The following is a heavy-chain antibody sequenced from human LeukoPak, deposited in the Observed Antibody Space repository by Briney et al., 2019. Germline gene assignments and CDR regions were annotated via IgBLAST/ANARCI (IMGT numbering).Heavy chain of an antibody. Sequence: GASVKVSCKASGYTFTSYDINWVRQATGQGLEWMGWMNPNSGNTGYAQKFQGRVTITADKSTSTAYMELSSLRSEDTAVYYCARALRDGYNPSDAFDIWGQGTMVTVSS. CDR2: MNPNSGNT. V-gene: IGHV1-8*03. J-gene: IGHJ3*02. CDR3: ARALRDGYNPSDAFDI. D-gene: IGHD5-24*01. CDR1: GYTFTSYD.